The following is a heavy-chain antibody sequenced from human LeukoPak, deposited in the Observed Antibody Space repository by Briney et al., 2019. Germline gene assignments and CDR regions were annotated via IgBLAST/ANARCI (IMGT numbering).Heavy chain of an antibody. CDR2: FDPEDGET. J-gene: IGHJ4*02. Sequence: ASVKVSCKVSGYTLTELSVHWVRQAPGKGLEWMGGFDPEDGETIYAQKFQGRVTLTEDTSTDTAYMELSSLRSEDTAVYYCRVVNYYFDYWGQGTLVTVSS. CDR1: GYTLTELS. D-gene: IGHD4-23*01. V-gene: IGHV1-24*01. CDR3: RVVNYYFDY.